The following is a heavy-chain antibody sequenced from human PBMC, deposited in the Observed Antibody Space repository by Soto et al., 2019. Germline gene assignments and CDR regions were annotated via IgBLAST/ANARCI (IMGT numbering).Heavy chain of an antibody. CDR3: ARETRGSSGWIYYYYYGMDV. CDR2: IYTSGST. V-gene: IGHV4-4*07. J-gene: IGHJ6*02. CDR1: GGSISGYY. D-gene: IGHD6-19*01. Sequence: PSETLSLTCTVSGGSISGYYWSWIRQPAGKGLEWIGRIYTSGSTNYNPSLKSRVTMSVDTSKNQFSLKLSSVTAADTAVYYCARETRGSSGWIYYYYYGMDVWGQGTTVTVSS.